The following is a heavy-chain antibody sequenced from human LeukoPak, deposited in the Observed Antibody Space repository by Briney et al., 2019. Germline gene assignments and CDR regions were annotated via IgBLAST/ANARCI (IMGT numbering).Heavy chain of an antibody. V-gene: IGHV4-34*01. CDR3: ARSPLYYDSSGPRDY. D-gene: IGHD3-22*01. Sequence: KPSVTLSLTCAVYGGSFSGYYWSWIRQPPGKGLEWIGEINHSGSTNYNPSLKSRVTISVDTSKNQFSLKLSSVTAADTAVYYCARSPLYYDSSGPRDYWGQGTLVTVSS. J-gene: IGHJ4*02. CDR2: INHSGST. CDR1: GGSFSGYY.